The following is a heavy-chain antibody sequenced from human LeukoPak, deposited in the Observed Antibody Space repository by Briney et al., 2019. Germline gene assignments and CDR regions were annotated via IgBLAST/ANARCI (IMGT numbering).Heavy chain of an antibody. V-gene: IGHV1-24*01. CDR2: FDPEDGET. Sequence: EASVTVSCKVSGYTLTELSMHWVRQAPGKGLEWMGGFDPEDGETIYAQKFQGRVTMTEDTSTDTAYMELSSLRSEDTAVYYCATALGATIVNWFDPWGQGTLVTVSS. J-gene: IGHJ5*02. CDR1: GYTLTELS. D-gene: IGHD1-26*01. CDR3: ATALGATIVNWFDP.